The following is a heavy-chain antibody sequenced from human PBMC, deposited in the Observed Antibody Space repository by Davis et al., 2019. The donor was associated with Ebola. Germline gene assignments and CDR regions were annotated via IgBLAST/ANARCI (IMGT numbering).Heavy chain of an antibody. CDR2: IIPIFGTA. D-gene: IGHD4-11*01. Sequence: SVKVSCKASGGTFSSYAISWVRQAPGQGLEWMGGIIPIFGTANYAQKFQGRVTITADESTSTAYMELSSLRSEDTAVYYCARGRDYSNRGYYYYYYYMDVWGKGTTVTVSS. J-gene: IGHJ6*03. V-gene: IGHV1-69*13. CDR1: GGTFSSYA. CDR3: ARGRDYSNRGYYYYYYYMDV.